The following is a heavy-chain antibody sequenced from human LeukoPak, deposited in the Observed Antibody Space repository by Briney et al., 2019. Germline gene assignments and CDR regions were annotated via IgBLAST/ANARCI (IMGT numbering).Heavy chain of an antibody. CDR2: ISGSGGST. Sequence: GGSLRLSCAASGFTFSSYAMSWVRQAPGKGLEWVSAISGSGGSTYYADSVKGRFTISRDNSKNTLYLQMNSLRAEDTVVYYCAKGGLPQKLSRYFDWSRSYYFDYWGQGTLVTVSS. CDR1: GFTFSSYA. CDR3: AKGGLPQKLSRYFDWSRSYYFDY. V-gene: IGHV3-23*01. J-gene: IGHJ4*02. D-gene: IGHD3-9*01.